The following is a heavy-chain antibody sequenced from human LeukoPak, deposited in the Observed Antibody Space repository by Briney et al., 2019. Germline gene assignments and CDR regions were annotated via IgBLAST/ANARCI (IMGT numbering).Heavy chain of an antibody. D-gene: IGHD3-10*01. CDR3: ARLLLWFGELLPKPDY. Sequence: ASVKVSCKASEYTFTAYYVHWVRQAPGQGLEWMGWINPNSGDTNFAQNFQGRVTMTRDTSISTVYMELSRLRSDDTAVYYCARLLLWFGELLPKPDYWGQGTLVTVSS. CDR2: INPNSGDT. J-gene: IGHJ4*02. CDR1: EYTFTAYY. V-gene: IGHV1-2*02.